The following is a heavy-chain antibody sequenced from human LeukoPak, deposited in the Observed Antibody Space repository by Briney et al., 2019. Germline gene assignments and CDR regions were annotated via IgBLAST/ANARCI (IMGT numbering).Heavy chain of an antibody. Sequence: GASVKVSCKASGYGFSDVYFNWVRQAPGQGLEWMGWINPHSGATNYAQRFQGRVSVDASFDTAHMELSRLTSGDTAVYYCATSSTVTHTRDPWGQRTLVTVSS. V-gene: IGHV1-2*02. CDR2: INPHSGAT. J-gene: IGHJ5*02. D-gene: IGHD1-1*01. CDR1: GYGFSDVY. CDR3: ATSSTVTHTRDP.